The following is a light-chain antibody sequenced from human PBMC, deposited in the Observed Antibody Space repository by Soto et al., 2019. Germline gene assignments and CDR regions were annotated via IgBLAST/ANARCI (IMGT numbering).Light chain of an antibody. CDR1: QGIRTY. CDR2: AAS. Sequence: DIQLTQSPSFLSASVGDRVTITCRASQGIRTYLAWYQQKPGKVPNLLVYAASTLQSGVPSRFSGSGSGTEFTLSISSLQPEESASYYCQHLNNYPLTFGGGTKVEI. J-gene: IGKJ4*01. CDR3: QHLNNYPLT. V-gene: IGKV1-9*01.